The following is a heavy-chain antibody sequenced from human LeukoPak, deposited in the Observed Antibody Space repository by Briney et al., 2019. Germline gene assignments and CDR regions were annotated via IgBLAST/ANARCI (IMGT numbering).Heavy chain of an antibody. CDR2: IYTSGST. CDR3: ANTPFRYFYYYGMDV. CDR1: GGSITSYF. D-gene: IGHD2-2*02. J-gene: IGHJ6*02. Sequence: SETLSLTCTVSGGSITSYFWSWIRQPPGKGLEWIGYIYTSGSTNYNPSLKSRVTISLDTSKNQFSLKLRFVTAADTALYYCANTPFRYFYYYGMDVWGQGTTVTVSS. V-gene: IGHV4-4*09.